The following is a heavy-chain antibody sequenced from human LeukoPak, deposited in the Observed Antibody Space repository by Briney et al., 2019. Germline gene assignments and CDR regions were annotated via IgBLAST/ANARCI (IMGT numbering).Heavy chain of an antibody. Sequence: ASVKLSCKASGYTFTSYSINWVRQAPGQGLEWMGTINPSGGSTNYAQTVKGRVTISRGKSKSSVYLEMNSLRAEDTAVYYCARDSVVVVASRHSHRGAPWGQGAL. CDR1: GYTFTSYS. V-gene: IGHV1-46*01. CDR2: INPSGGST. CDR3: ARDSVVVVASRHSHRGAP. J-gene: IGHJ5*02. D-gene: IGHD2-15*01.